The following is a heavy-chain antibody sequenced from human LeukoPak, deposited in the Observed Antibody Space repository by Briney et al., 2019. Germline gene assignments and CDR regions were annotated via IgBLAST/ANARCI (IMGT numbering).Heavy chain of an antibody. J-gene: IGHJ4*02. CDR2: ISSSGSTI. CDR3: ARGGYSSSWYGDYFDY. D-gene: IGHD6-13*01. V-gene: IGHV3-48*03. Sequence: GGSLRLSCAASGFTFSSYEMNWVRQAPGKGLEWVSYISSSGSTIYYADSVKGRFTISRDNAKNSLYLQMNSLRAEDTAVYYCARGGYSSSWYGDYFDYWGQGTLVTVSS. CDR1: GFTFSSYE.